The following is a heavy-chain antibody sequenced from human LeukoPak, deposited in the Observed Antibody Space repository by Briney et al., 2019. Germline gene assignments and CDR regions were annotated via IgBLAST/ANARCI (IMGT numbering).Heavy chain of an antibody. J-gene: IGHJ4*02. CDR1: GFTFSSYW. CDR3: AKGGSWYRPTFFDY. CDR2: IKQDGSEK. D-gene: IGHD6-13*01. V-gene: IGHV3-7*03. Sequence: GGSLRLSCAASGFTFSSYWMSWVRQAPGKGLEWVANIKQDGSEKYYVDSVKGRFTISRDNSKNRVYLQMNSLRAEDSAVYYCAKGGSWYRPTFFDYWGQGMLVSVSS.